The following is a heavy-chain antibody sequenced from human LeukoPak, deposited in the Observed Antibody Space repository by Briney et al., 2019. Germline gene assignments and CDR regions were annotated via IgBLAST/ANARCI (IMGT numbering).Heavy chain of an antibody. CDR2: IYYSGST. CDR1: GGSISSHY. CDR3: ARGALQGWLLPDY. D-gene: IGHD5-18*01. V-gene: IGHV4-59*11. Sequence: SETLSLTCIVSGGSISSHYWSWIRQPPGKGLEWIGYIYYSGSTNYNPSLKSRLTISVDTSKNQFSLELSSVTAADTAVYYRARGALQGWLLPDYWGQGTLATVSS. J-gene: IGHJ4*02.